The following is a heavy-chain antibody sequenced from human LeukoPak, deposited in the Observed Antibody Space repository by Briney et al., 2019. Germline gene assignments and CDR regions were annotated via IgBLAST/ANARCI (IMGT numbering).Heavy chain of an antibody. CDR3: AKDREGLSSGYDLEYFDY. CDR2: ISGGGGTT. D-gene: IGHD5-12*01. Sequence: GGSLRLSCAASGFTFSSYAMSWVRQAPGKGLEWVSAISGGGGTTYYADSVKGRFTISRDNSKNTLFLQMNSLRAEDTAVYYCAKDREGLSSGYDLEYFDYWGQGTLVTVSS. CDR1: GFTFSSYA. V-gene: IGHV3-23*01. J-gene: IGHJ4*02.